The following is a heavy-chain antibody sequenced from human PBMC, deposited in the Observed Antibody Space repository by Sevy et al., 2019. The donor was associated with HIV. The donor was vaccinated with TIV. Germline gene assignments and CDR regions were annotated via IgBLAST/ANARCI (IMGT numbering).Heavy chain of an antibody. CDR1: GFTFNFHG. CDR3: ARETDNSARWLDP. D-gene: IGHD6-19*01. Sequence: GGSLRLSCAASGFTFNFHGMHWVRQAPGKGLEWVAFIWHDGSNKYMADSVKGRFTISRDNSKNTLFLQMNSLTVEVTAVDYCARETDNSARWLDPWGQGTLVTVSS. CDR2: IWHDGSNK. J-gene: IGHJ5*02. V-gene: IGHV3-30*02.